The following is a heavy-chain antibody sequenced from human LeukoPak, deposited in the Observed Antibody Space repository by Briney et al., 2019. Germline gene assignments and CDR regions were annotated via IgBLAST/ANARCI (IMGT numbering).Heavy chain of an antibody. CDR2: ISSSGSTI. CDR3: ARFGNNYYYYYMDV. Sequence: GSLRLSCAASGFTFSSYEMNWVRQAPGKGLEWVSYISSSGSTIYYADSVKGRFTISRDNAENSLYLQMNSLRAEDTAVYYCARFGNNYYYYYMDVWGKGTTVTISS. V-gene: IGHV3-48*03. D-gene: IGHD1/OR15-1a*01. CDR1: GFTFSSYE. J-gene: IGHJ6*03.